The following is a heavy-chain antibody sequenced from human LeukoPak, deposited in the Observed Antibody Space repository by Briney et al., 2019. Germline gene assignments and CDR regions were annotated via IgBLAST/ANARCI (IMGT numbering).Heavy chain of an antibody. CDR3: ARDRDYGDYVDAPFDP. CDR1: GGSISSYY. Sequence: SETLSLTCTVSGGSISSYYWSWIRQPAGKGLEWIGRIYTSGSTNYNPSLKSRVTMSVDTSKNQFSLKLSSVTAADTAVYYCARDRDYGDYVDAPFDPWGQGTLVTVSS. CDR2: IYTSGST. D-gene: IGHD4-17*01. V-gene: IGHV4-4*07. J-gene: IGHJ5*02.